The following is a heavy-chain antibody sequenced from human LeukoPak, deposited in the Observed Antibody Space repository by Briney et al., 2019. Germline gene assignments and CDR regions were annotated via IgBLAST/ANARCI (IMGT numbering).Heavy chain of an antibody. CDR3: ASHTFHGQAVIVVVPTPDWYFDV. CDR1: GDSIGSKSYY. V-gene: IGHV4-39*01. Sequence: SETLSLTCTVSGDSIGSKSYYWGWIRQPPGKGLEWIGSIYHSGRTYYSPSLKSRVTISVDTSMNQMSLKLTSVTAADTAIYYHASHTFHGQAVIVVVPTPDWYFDVWGRGTLVAASS. D-gene: IGHD3-22*01. CDR2: IYHSGRT. J-gene: IGHJ2*01.